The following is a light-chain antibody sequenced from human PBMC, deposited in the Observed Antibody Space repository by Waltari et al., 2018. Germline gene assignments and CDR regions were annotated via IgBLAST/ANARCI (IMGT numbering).Light chain of an antibody. CDR3: SAWDSNLSAYV. CDR2: RNN. Sequence: QAGLTQPPSVSKALRQTATLTCTGNSNNVGNQGAAWLQQHQGHPPNLLSYRNNDRPSGISERFSASRSGNTASLTITGLQPEDEADYYCSAWDSNLSAYVFGSGTKVTVL. J-gene: IGLJ1*01. V-gene: IGLV10-54*04. CDR1: SNNVGNQG.